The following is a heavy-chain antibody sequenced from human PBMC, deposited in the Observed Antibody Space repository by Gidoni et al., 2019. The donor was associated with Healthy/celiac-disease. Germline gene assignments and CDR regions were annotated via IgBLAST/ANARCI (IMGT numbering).Heavy chain of an antibody. CDR3: ARDVPYYDFWSGYSFSSGMDV. J-gene: IGHJ6*02. CDR1: GFTFIDYY. Sequence: QVQLVESGGGLVKPGGSLRRSCAASGFTFIDYYMSWSRRAPGKGLEWVSYLSSSGSTIYYADSVKGRFTISRDNAKNSLYLQMNSLRAEDTAVYYCARDVPYYDFWSGYSFSSGMDVWDQGTTVTVSS. V-gene: IGHV3-11*01. D-gene: IGHD3-3*01. CDR2: LSSSGSTI.